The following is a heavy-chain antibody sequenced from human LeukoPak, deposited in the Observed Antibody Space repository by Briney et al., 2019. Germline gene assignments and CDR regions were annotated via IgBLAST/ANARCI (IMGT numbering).Heavy chain of an antibody. D-gene: IGHD6-6*01. CDR3: ARANSSSVHLASY. V-gene: IGHV1-69*06. CDR2: IIPIFGAA. Sequence: SVKVSCKASGGTFSSYAISWVRQAPGQGLEWMGGIIPIFGAANYAQKFQGRVTITADKSTSTAYMELSSLRSEDTAVYYCARANSSSVHLASYWGQGTLVTVSS. CDR1: GGTFSSYA. J-gene: IGHJ4*02.